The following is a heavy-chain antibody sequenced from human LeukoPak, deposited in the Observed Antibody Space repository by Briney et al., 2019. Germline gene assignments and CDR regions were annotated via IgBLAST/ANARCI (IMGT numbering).Heavy chain of an antibody. D-gene: IGHD3-16*01. CDR3: ARDPLPGYDSYAYYFDY. V-gene: IGHV3-30*04. CDR1: GFTFSSYA. CDR2: ISYDGSNK. Sequence: GGSLRPSCAASGFTFSSYAMHWVRQAPGKGLEGVAVISYDGSNKYYADSVKGRFTISRDNSKNTLYLQMNSLRAEDTAVYYCARDPLPGYDSYAYYFDYWGQGTLVTVSS. J-gene: IGHJ4*02.